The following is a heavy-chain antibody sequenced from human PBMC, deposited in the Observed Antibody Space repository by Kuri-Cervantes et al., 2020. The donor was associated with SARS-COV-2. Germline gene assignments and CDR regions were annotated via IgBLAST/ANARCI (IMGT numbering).Heavy chain of an antibody. V-gene: IGHV3-23*01. CDR1: GFTFSSYA. D-gene: IGHD5-24*01. CDR3: AKVGDGYNCDY. CDR2: ISGSGGST. J-gene: IGHJ4*02. Sequence: LTCAASGFTFSSYAMSWVRQAPGKGLEWVSAISGSGGSTYYADSVKGRFTISRDNSKNTLYLQMNSLRAEDTAVYYCAKVGDGYNCDYWGQGTLVTVSS.